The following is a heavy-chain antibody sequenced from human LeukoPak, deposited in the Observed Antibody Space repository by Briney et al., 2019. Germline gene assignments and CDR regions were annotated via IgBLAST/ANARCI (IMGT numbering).Heavy chain of an antibody. CDR2: IYYSGST. V-gene: IGHV4-59*01. D-gene: IGHD2-2*01. CDR3: AREGTSAVDAFDI. CDR1: GGSISHYY. J-gene: IGHJ3*02. Sequence: SETLSLTCTVSGGSISHYYWSWIRQPPGKGLEWIGYIYYSGSTNYNPSLKSRVTISVDTSKNQFSLKLSSVTAADTAVYYCAREGTSAVDAFDIWGQGTMVTVSS.